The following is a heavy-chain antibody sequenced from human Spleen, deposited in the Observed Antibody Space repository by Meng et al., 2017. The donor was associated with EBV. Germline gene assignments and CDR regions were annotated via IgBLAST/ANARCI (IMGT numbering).Heavy chain of an antibody. Sequence: QVQLVKSGAEVKKPGASVKVSCKVSGHILTELSMHWVRQAPGKGLEWMGGFDPEEGETIYAQKFQGRVTMTEDTSRDTAYMELISLRSEDTAVYYCATYLGGADDSWGRGTLVTVSS. CDR3: ATYLGGADDS. CDR1: GHILTELS. V-gene: IGHV1-24*01. J-gene: IGHJ4*02. CDR2: FDPEEGET. D-gene: IGHD3-16*01.